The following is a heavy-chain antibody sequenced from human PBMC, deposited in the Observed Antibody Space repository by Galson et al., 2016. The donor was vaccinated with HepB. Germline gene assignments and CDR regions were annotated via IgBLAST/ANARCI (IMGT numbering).Heavy chain of an antibody. J-gene: IGHJ4*02. V-gene: IGHV2-70*01. CDR1: GFSLTTRGMC. D-gene: IGHD4-23*01. CDR2: IDWDGDQ. Sequence: PAPVKPTQTLTLPCTFTGFSLTTRGMCVSWIRQPPGKALEWLALIDWDGDQYYTTSLKTRLTISKDTSKNQVLLTMTNMDPVDTATYYCARFDFGGNFLDYWGQGTLVTVSS. CDR3: ARFDFGGNFLDY.